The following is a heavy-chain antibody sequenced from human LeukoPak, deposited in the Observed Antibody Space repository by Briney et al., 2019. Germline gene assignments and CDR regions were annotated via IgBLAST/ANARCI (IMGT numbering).Heavy chain of an antibody. V-gene: IGHV4-31*03. Sequence: SETLSLTCTVSGGSISSGGYYWSWIRQHPGKGLEWIGNIYYSGSTNYNPSLKSRVAISVDKSENHISLKLTSVTAADTAVYYCAREGGPYRPLDYSGQGTLVTVAS. J-gene: IGHJ4*02. CDR3: AREGGPYRPLDY. CDR2: IYYSGST. CDR1: GGSISSGGYY.